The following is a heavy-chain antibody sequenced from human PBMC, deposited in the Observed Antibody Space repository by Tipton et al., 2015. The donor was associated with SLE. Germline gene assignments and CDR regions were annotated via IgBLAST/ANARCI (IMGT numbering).Heavy chain of an antibody. CDR2: IYSSGRT. D-gene: IGHD6-6*01. Sequence: TLSLTCTVSGGAFSTFYWSWIRQSAGKGLEWIGRIYSSGRTNYNPSLKSRVTMSVDTSRKQFSLKLTSVTAADTAVYFCTRYSGLGAPRNIDTFDIWGQGTMVTVSS. CDR3: TRYSGLGAPRNIDTFDI. CDR1: GGAFSTFY. J-gene: IGHJ3*02. V-gene: IGHV4-4*07.